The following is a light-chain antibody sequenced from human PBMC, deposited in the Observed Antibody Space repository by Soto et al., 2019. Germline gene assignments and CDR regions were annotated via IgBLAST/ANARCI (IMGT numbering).Light chain of an antibody. J-gene: IGLJ2*01. CDR1: SSNIGNNY. Sequence: QSVLTQPPSVSAAPGQTVTISCSGSSSNIGNNYVSWYQQLPRTAPKLLIYDNNKRPSGIPDRFSGSKSGTSATLGISGLQTGDEADYYCGTWDSSLSATVFGGGTQLTVL. V-gene: IGLV1-51*01. CDR3: GTWDSSLSATV. CDR2: DNN.